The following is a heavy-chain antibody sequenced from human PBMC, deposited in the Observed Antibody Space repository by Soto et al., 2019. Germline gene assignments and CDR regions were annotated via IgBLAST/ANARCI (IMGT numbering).Heavy chain of an antibody. D-gene: IGHD3-10*01. CDR2: TRNKANAYST. CDR3: ARGRFFGSESYNIGDFDH. J-gene: IGHJ4*02. CDR1: GFTFSDHF. Sequence: GGSLRLSCAASGFTFSDHFMDWVRQAPGKGLEWVGRTRNKANAYSTEYAASVKGRFTISRDDSKNSLYLQMSSLKTEDTAVYYCARGRFFGSESYNIGDFDHWGQGTLVTVSS. V-gene: IGHV3-72*01.